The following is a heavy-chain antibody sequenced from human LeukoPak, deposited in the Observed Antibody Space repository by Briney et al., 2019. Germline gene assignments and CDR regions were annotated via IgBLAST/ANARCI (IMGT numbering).Heavy chain of an antibody. J-gene: IGHJ4*02. CDR2: IYYSVST. V-gene: IGHV4-59*01. Sequence: SGTPSPTCTVSGDSIIGSYWSWIRQAPGKGLEWIAYIYYSVSTNYNPSLQTRVTISLDISNKQFSLRLTSVTAADTAVYYCARRRYYDSSGYNPTYYFDHWGQGILVSVSS. D-gene: IGHD3-22*01. CDR1: GDSIIGSY. CDR3: ARRRYYDSSGYNPTYYFDH.